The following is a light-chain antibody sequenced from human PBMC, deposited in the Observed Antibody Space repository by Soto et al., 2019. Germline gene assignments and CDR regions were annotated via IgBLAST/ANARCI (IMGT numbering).Light chain of an antibody. Sequence: QPASVSGSPGQSITISCTGTSDDIGGYNYVSWYQQHPGEAPKLMIYDVSDRPSGVSNRFSGSKSADTASLTISGLQPEDEADYYCSSYTSTSSVIFGGGTKLTVL. V-gene: IGLV2-14*01. CDR1: SDDIGGYNY. CDR2: DVS. J-gene: IGLJ2*01. CDR3: SSYTSTSSVI.